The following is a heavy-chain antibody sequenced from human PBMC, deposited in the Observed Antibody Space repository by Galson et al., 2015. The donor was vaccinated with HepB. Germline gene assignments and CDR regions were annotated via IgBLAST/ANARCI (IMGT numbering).Heavy chain of an antibody. D-gene: IGHD4-17*01. V-gene: IGHV3-74*01. CDR2: INSDGGTT. CDR3: ARAIPYGDYYYYAMDV. Sequence: SLRLSCAASRFTFSRYWMHWVRQAPGKGLVWVSRINSDGGTTSYADSVKGRFTISRDNAKNTLYLQMNSLRAEDTAVYYCARAIPYGDYYYYAMDVWGQGTTVTDSS. J-gene: IGHJ6*02. CDR1: RFTFSRYW.